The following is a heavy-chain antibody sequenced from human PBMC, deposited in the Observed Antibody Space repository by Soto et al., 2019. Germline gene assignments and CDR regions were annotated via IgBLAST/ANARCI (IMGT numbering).Heavy chain of an antibody. CDR1: GYTFTGYY. Sequence: ASVKVSCKASGYTFTGYYMHWVRQAPGQGLEWMGWINPNSGGTNYAQKFQGWVTMTRDTSISTAYMELSRLRSDDTAVYYCARGVYDSSGYYYLLDYYYGMDVWGQGTTHTVSS. CDR2: INPNSGGT. J-gene: IGHJ6*02. V-gene: IGHV1-2*04. D-gene: IGHD3-22*01. CDR3: ARGVYDSSGYYYLLDYYYGMDV.